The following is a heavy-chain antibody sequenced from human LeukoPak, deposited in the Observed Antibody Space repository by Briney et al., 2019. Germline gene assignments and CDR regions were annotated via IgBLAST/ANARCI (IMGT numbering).Heavy chain of an antibody. V-gene: IGHV1-69*05. CDR3: AGARYDFWSGYLTH. J-gene: IGHJ4*02. CDR2: IIPIFGTA. D-gene: IGHD3-3*01. Sequence: SVKVSCKASGGTFSSYAISWVRQAPGQGLEWMGRIIPIFGTANYAQKFQGRVTITTDESTSTAYMDLSSLRSEDTAVNYCAGARYDFWSGYLTHWGQGTLVTVSS. CDR1: GGTFSSYA.